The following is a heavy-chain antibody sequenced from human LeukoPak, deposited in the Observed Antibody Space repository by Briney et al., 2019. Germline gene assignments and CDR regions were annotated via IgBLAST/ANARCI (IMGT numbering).Heavy chain of an antibody. CDR2: IGTASNT. Sequence: GGSLRLSCAASGFTFSSFDMNWVRQPTGQGLEWVSTIGTASNTYYPGSVEGRFTLSRDNAKNSLYLQMNSLPAGDTAVYYCARGPPRGEDCYVDVWGKGTTVTVSS. V-gene: IGHV3-13*01. J-gene: IGHJ6*03. D-gene: IGHD3-3*01. CDR1: GFTFSSFD. CDR3: ARGPPRGEDCYVDV.